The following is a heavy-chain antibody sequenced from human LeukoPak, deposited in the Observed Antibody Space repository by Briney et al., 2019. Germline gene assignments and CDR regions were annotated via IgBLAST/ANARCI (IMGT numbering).Heavy chain of an antibody. Sequence: SVKVSCKASGGTFSSYAISWVRQAPGQGLEWMGGIIPIFGTANYAQKFQGRVTVTADESTSTAYMELSSLRSEDTAVYYCARGYSYGYYFDYWGQGTLVTVSS. J-gene: IGHJ4*02. V-gene: IGHV1-69*13. D-gene: IGHD5-18*01. CDR2: IIPIFGTA. CDR1: GGTFSSYA. CDR3: ARGYSYGYYFDY.